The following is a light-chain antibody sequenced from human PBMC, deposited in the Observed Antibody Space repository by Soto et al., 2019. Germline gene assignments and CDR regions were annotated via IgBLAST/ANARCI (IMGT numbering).Light chain of an antibody. CDR2: DAS. CDR3: QQYDNPLLT. CDR1: QAISNY. Sequence: DIQMTKSPSSLSASVGDRVTITCQASQAISNYLNWYQPKPGKAPKLLIYDASNLETGVSSRFSGSGSGTDFTFTISSLQPEDIATCYCQQYDNPLLTFGGGTKLEIK. J-gene: IGKJ4*01. V-gene: IGKV1-33*01.